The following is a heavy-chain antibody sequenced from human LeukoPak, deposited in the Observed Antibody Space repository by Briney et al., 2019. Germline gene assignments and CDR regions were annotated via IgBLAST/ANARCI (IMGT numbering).Heavy chain of an antibody. CDR2: IYTSGSP. J-gene: IGHJ4*02. D-gene: IGHD3-22*01. V-gene: IGHV4-4*07. CDR1: GDSMDSYY. Sequence: SETLSLTCTVSGDSMDSYYWTWVRQPAGKGLEWIGRIYTSGSPKYNPSLKSRVTMSLDTSKNQFFLSLRSVTAADTAVYYCATFYHYDSTGQFDYWGQGTLVTVSS. CDR3: ATFYHYDSTGQFDY.